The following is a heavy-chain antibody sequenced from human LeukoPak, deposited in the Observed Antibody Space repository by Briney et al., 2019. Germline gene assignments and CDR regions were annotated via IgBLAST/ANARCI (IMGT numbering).Heavy chain of an antibody. CDR2: ISGSGGST. Sequence: GGSLRLSCAASGFTFSSYAMSWVRQAPGKGLEWVSAISGSGGSTYYADSVKGRFTISRDNAKNSVFLQMNSLRAEDTAVYYCASPWAPDAFDIWGQGTMVTVSS. V-gene: IGHV3-23*01. D-gene: IGHD1-26*01. CDR3: ASPWAPDAFDI. J-gene: IGHJ3*02. CDR1: GFTFSSYA.